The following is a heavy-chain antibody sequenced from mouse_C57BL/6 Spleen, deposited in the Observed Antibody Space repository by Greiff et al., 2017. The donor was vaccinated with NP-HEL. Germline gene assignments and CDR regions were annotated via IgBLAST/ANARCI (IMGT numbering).Heavy chain of an antibody. Sequence: DVQLVESGGGLVKPGGSLKLSCAASGFTFSSYTMSWVRQTPEKRLEWVATISGGGGNTYYPDSVKGRFTISRDNAKNTLYLQMSSLRSEDTALYYCARQGGSRDFDVWGTGTTVTVSS. CDR2: ISGGGGNT. CDR1: GFTFSSYT. J-gene: IGHJ1*03. CDR3: ARQGGSRDFDV. V-gene: IGHV5-9*01.